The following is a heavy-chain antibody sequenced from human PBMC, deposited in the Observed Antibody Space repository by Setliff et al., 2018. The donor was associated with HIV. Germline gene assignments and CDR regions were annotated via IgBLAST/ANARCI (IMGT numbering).Heavy chain of an antibody. J-gene: IGHJ4*02. Sequence: PGGSLRLSCAASGFNFNTYSMNWVRQAPGKGLEWVSSITSRSNHIYYASSVKGRFIISRDNSNNSLYLQMSGLRAEDTAIYYCARVLGGYSDYWGQGTLVTVSS. CDR3: ARVLGGYSDY. CDR2: ITSRSNHI. CDR1: GFNFNTYS. V-gene: IGHV3-21*01.